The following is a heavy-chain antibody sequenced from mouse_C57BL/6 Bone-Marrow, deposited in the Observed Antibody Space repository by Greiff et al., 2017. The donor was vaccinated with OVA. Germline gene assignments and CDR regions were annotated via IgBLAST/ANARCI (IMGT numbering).Heavy chain of an antibody. CDR1: GYTFTSYW. V-gene: IGHV1-61*01. Sequence: QVQLKQPGAELVRPGSSVKLSCKASGYTFTSYWMDWVKQRPGQGLEWIGNIYPSDSETHYNQKFKDKATLTVDKSSSTAYMQLSSLTSEDSAVYYCAREDGYHPYYYAMDYWGQGTSVTVSS. CDR2: IYPSDSET. CDR3: AREDGYHPYYYAMDY. J-gene: IGHJ4*01. D-gene: IGHD2-3*01.